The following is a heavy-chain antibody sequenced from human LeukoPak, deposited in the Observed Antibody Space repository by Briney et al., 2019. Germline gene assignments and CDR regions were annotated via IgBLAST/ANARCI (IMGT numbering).Heavy chain of an antibody. J-gene: IGHJ4*02. Sequence: GGSLRLSCAASGFAFSNYWMSWVRQAPGKGLEWVANIKQDGSEKYYVDSVKGRFTISRDNAKNSLYLQMNSLRAEDTAVYYCARDRWGYSYGGDWGQGTLVTVSS. CDR2: IKQDGSEK. CDR3: ARDRWGYSYGGD. D-gene: IGHD5-18*01. V-gene: IGHV3-7*01. CDR1: GFAFSNYW.